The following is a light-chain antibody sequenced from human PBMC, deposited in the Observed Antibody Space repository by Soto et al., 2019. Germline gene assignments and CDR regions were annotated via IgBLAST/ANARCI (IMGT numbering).Light chain of an antibody. Sequence: QSALTQPASVFGSPGQSITISCTGTSSDVGGYNFVSWYQHHPGKAPKLMIYEVSNRPSGVSNRFSGSKSGNTASLTISGLQAEDEADYYCSSYRSSNTLLFGGGTKLTVL. CDR3: SSYRSSNTLL. CDR1: SSDVGGYNF. CDR2: EVS. V-gene: IGLV2-14*01. J-gene: IGLJ2*01.